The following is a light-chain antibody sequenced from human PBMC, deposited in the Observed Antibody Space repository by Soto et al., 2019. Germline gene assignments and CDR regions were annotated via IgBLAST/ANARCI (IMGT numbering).Light chain of an antibody. V-gene: IGKV1-39*01. CDR2: AAS. CDR1: QSISSY. CDR3: QQSYSTPT. J-gene: IGKJ5*01. Sequence: DIPIAQAPSSLFATVGDRVTITFRASQSISSYLNWYQQKPGKAPKLLIYAASSLQSGVPSRFSGSGSGTDFTLTTSSLQPEDFATYYCQQSYSTPTFGQGTRLEIK.